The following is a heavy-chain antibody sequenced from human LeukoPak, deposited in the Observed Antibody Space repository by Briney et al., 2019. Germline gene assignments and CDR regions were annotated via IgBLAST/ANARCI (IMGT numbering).Heavy chain of an antibody. J-gene: IGHJ4*02. D-gene: IGHD6-6*01. Sequence: SGTLSLTCTVSGGSISSYYWSWIRQPPGKGLEWIGYIYYSGSTNYNPSLKSRVTISVDTSKNQFSLKLSSVTAADTAVYYCARDYGQLVFDYWGQGTLVTVSS. CDR3: ARDYGQLVFDY. CDR1: GGSISSYY. CDR2: IYYSGST. V-gene: IGHV4-59*01.